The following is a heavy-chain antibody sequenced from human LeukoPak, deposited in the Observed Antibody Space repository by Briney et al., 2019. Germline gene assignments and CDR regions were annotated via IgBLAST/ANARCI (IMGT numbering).Heavy chain of an antibody. V-gene: IGHV4-59*12. Sequence: SETLSLTCTVSGGSISSYYWSWIRQPPGKGLEWIGYIYYSGSTNYNPSLKSRVTISVDTSKNQFSLKLSSVTAADTAVYYCARGAGDGYNYAYWGQGTLVTVSS. CDR1: GGSISSYY. CDR2: IYYSGST. D-gene: IGHD5-24*01. J-gene: IGHJ4*02. CDR3: ARGAGDGYNYAY.